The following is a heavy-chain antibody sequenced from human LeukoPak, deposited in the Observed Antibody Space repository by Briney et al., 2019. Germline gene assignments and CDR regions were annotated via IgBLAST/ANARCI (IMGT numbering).Heavy chain of an antibody. Sequence: KSSQTLSLTCTVSGGSISSGGYYWSWIRQHPGKGLEWIGYIYYSGSTYYNPSLKSRVTISVDPSKTQFSLKLSSVTAADTAVYYCARGYPGITIFGVVITTHFDYWGQGTLVTVSS. D-gene: IGHD3-3*01. V-gene: IGHV4-31*03. CDR2: IYYSGST. J-gene: IGHJ4*02. CDR3: ARGYPGITIFGVVITTHFDY. CDR1: GGSISSGGYY.